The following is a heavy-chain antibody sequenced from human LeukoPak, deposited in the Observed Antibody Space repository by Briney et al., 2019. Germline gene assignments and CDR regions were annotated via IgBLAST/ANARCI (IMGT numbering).Heavy chain of an antibody. CDR1: GYTFTSYA. CDR2: INAGNGNT. Sequence: EASVKVSCKTSGYTFTSYAMHWVRQAPGQRLEWMGWINAGNGNTKYSQRFQGRVTMTRDTSTSTVYMELSSLRSEDTAVYYCARESTMVRGVIRGLFDYWGQGTLVTVSS. V-gene: IGHV1-3*01. D-gene: IGHD3-10*01. CDR3: ARESTMVRGVIRGLFDY. J-gene: IGHJ4*02.